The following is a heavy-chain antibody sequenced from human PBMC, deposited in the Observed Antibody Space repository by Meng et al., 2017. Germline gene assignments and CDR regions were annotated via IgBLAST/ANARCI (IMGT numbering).Heavy chain of an antibody. CDR1: GGAFSSYA. CDR3: ARVVPPCRLQLYPDDY. J-gene: IGHJ4*02. V-gene: IGHV1-69*05. CDR2: IIPSFGTA. D-gene: IGHD5-24*01. Sequence: QGPLVQAGAEVKKAGSSVKVSCKASGGAFSSYAISWVRQAPGQGLEWMGGIIPSFGTANYAQKFQGRVKITTDESTSTAYMELSSLRSEDTAVYYCARVVPPCRLQLYPDDYWGQGTLVTVSS.